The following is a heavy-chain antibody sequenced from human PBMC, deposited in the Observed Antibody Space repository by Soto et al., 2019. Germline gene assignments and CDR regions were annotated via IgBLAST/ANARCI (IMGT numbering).Heavy chain of an antibody. Sequence: SATLSLTCTVSGGSISSYYWSWIRQPPGKGLEWIGYIYYSGSTNYNPSLKSRVTISVDTSKNQFSLKLSSVTAADTAVYYCARHYDFGYWGQGTLVTVSS. V-gene: IGHV4-59*01. CDR2: IYYSGST. CDR3: ARHYDFGY. D-gene: IGHD5-12*01. J-gene: IGHJ4*02. CDR1: GGSISSYY.